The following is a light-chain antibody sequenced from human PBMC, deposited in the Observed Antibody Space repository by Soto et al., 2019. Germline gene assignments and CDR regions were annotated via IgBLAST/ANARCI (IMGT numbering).Light chain of an antibody. CDR2: EGS. CDR3: AAYTSSSTSVI. V-gene: IGLV2-14*02. Sequence: QSVLTQPASVSGSPGQSITISCTGTSSDVGSYNLVSWYQQHPGKAPKLIIYEGSKRPSGVSNRFSGSKSGNTASLTISWLQAEDEAVYYCAAYTSSSTSVIFGRGTKLTVL. CDR1: SSDVGSYNL. J-gene: IGLJ2*01.